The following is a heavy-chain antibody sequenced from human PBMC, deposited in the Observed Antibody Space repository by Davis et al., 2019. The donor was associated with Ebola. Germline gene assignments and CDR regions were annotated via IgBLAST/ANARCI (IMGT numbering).Heavy chain of an antibody. CDR1: GYTFTGYY. D-gene: IGHD3-10*01. CDR2: INPNSGGT. Sequence: ASVKVSCKASGYTFTGYYMHWVRQAPGQGLEWMGWINPNSGGTNYAQKFQGRVTMTRDTSISTAYMELRSLRSDDTAVYYCARDRESTYYYGIGFDYWGQGTLVTVSS. V-gene: IGHV1-2*02. J-gene: IGHJ4*02. CDR3: ARDRESTYYYGIGFDY.